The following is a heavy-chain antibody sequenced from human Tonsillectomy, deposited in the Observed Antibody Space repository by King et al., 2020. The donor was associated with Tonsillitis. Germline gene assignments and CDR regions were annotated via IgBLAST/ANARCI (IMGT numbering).Heavy chain of an antibody. CDR2: INPNTGDT. J-gene: IGHJ5*02. Sequence: VQLVESGAEVKKPGASVQVSCKASTYTFTNYYIHWVRQAPGQGLEWMGYINPNTGDTDYAQKFKGRVTMTGDTSINTAYMELSSLRSDDTAVYYCASRWWNWNDVWGQGTLVTVSS. D-gene: IGHD2-15*01. V-gene: IGHV1-2*02. CDR1: TYTFTNYY. CDR3: ASRWWNWNDV.